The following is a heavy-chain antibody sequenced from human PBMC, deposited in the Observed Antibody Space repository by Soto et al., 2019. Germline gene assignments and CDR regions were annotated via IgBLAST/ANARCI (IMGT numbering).Heavy chain of an antibody. V-gene: IGHV3-30*18. CDR3: AKDGAAAGTFDY. CDR2: ISSDGSNK. D-gene: IGHD6-13*01. Sequence: QVQLVESGGGVVQPGRSLRLSCAASGFTFSSYAMQWVRQAPGKGLEWVGVISSDGSNKYYADSVKDRFTISRDNSKNTLYMQMNSLGVEDTAVYYCAKDGAAAGTFDYLGQGCLVSVSS. J-gene: IGHJ4*02. CDR1: GFTFSSYA.